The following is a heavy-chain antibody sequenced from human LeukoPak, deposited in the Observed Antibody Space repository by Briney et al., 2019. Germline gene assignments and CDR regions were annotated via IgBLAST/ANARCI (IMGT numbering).Heavy chain of an antibody. Sequence: GGSLRLSCAASGFTFSNYGMHWVPQAPGKGLEWVALIWYDGSNKFYADSVKGRFTISRDNSRGTLYLQMSSLRAEDTAMYYCPKDYSGSYQYFQHWGQGTLVTVSA. CDR3: PKDYSGSYQYFQH. J-gene: IGHJ1*01. V-gene: IGHV3-33*06. D-gene: IGHD1-26*01. CDR1: GFTFSNYG. CDR2: IWYDGSNK.